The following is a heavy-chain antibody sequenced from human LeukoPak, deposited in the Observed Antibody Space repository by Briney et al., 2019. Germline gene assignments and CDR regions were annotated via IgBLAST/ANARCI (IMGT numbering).Heavy chain of an antibody. CDR3: AKGRGYGDYGSTFEY. J-gene: IGHJ4*02. CDR1: GFTFSSYS. Sequence: GGSLRLSCAASGFTFSSYSMNWVRQAPGKGLEWVSVISGSGGRTNYIDSVKGRFTISRDNSKNTLYLQKNSLRDDDTAVYYCAKGRGYGDYGSTFEYWGQGTLATVSS. D-gene: IGHD4-17*01. CDR2: ISGSGGRT. V-gene: IGHV3-23*01.